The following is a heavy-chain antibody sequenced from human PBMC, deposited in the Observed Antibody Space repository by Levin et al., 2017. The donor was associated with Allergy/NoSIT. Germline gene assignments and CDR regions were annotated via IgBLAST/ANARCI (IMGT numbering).Heavy chain of an antibody. J-gene: IGHJ3*01. CDR3: VKWDTSLWSSAFDF. D-gene: IGHD2-2*01. CDR1: GFSFSNYG. CDR2: VSSSGANT. Sequence: GGSLRLSCAASGFSFSNYGMSWVRQAPGKGLEWVSGVSSSGANTYYADSVKGRFIISRDNFDSTVNLQMSSLRAEDTAAYYCVKWDTSLWSSAFDFWGPGTTVTVSS. V-gene: IGHV3-23*01.